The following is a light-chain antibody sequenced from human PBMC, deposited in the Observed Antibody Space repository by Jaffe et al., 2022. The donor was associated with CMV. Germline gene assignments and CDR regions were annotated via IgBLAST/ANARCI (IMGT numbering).Light chain of an antibody. CDR2: AVT. CDR3: CSYAGSYTYV. J-gene: IGLJ1*01. CDR1: TSDVGGYNY. Sequence: QSALTQPRSVSGSPGQSVTISCTGTTSDVGGYNYVSWYQHHPGKAPKIMIYAVTKRPSGVPDRFSGSKSGNTASLTISGLQTDDEADYFCCSYAGSYTYVFGTGTTVTVL. V-gene: IGLV2-11*01.